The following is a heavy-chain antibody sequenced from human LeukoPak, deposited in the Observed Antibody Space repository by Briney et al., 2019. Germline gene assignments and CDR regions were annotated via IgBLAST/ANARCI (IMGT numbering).Heavy chain of an antibody. CDR2: IDTTTSYK. V-gene: IGHV3-21*01. CDR1: GFTFSTHG. CDR3: ARGRSITILRGVAISDGFDI. D-gene: IGHD3-10*01. Sequence: PGGSLRLSCAAPGFTFSTHGMNWVRQAPGKGLEWVSFIDTTTSYKYYADSVKGRFTISRDNAKNSLYLQMNSLRADDTAFYYCARGRSITILRGVAISDGFDIWGQGTMVTVSS. J-gene: IGHJ3*02.